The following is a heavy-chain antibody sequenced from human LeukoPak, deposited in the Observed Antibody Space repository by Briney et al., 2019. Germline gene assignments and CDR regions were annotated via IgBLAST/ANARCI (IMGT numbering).Heavy chain of an antibody. CDR2: ITSSYSI. CDR3: ARTPGDLWAGHDY. CDR1: EFTFSTSS. Sequence: GGSLRLSCAASEFTFSTSSINWVGQAPGKGLEWVSSITSSYSIFYADSVKGRLTLVRDNAKHLLYLQMNSLRAEDTAVYSCARTPGDLWAGHDYWGQGTLVTVSA. J-gene: IGHJ4*02. D-gene: IGHD4-17*01. V-gene: IGHV3-21*01.